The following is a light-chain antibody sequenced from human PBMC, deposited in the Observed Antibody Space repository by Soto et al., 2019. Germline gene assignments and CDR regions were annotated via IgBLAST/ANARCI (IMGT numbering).Light chain of an antibody. Sequence: EIVLTQSPATLSFSPGERATLSCRASQSISNYLAWYQQKPGQAPRLLIYDASSRATGIPDRFSGGGSGTDFTLTISRLEPEDFAVYYCQKFSSYPLNFGGGTKVDIK. V-gene: IGKV3-20*01. CDR2: DAS. CDR1: QSISNY. J-gene: IGKJ4*01. CDR3: QKFSSYPLN.